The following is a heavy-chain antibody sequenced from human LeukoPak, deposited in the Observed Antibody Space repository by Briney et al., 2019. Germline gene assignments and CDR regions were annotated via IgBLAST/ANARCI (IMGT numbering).Heavy chain of an antibody. J-gene: IGHJ4*02. V-gene: IGHV4-34*01. CDR1: GGSFSGYY. CDR3: ARDRPHDYVWGSYRYYFDY. CDR2: INHSGST. Sequence: KPSETLSLTCAVYGGSFSGYYWSWIRQPPGKGLEWIGEINHSGSTNYNPSLKSRVTISVDTSKNQFSLKLSSVTAADTAVYYCARDRPHDYVWGSYRYYFDYWGQGTLVTVSS. D-gene: IGHD3-16*02.